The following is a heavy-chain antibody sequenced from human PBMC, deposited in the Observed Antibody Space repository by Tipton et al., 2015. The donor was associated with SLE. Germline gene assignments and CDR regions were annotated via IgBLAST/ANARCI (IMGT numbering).Heavy chain of an antibody. J-gene: IGHJ4*02. V-gene: IGHV3-23*01. CDR1: GFIFSRYG. CDR3: AKDLTAFCGADCFPDY. CDR2: ISGSGSYT. D-gene: IGHD2-21*01. Sequence: SLRLSCAASGFIFSRYGMNWVRQAPGKGLEWVSGISGSGSYTYYADSVKGRFTISRDNVKNMLYVEMNSLRVEDTAVYYCAKDLTAFCGADCFPDYWGQGPLVTVSS.